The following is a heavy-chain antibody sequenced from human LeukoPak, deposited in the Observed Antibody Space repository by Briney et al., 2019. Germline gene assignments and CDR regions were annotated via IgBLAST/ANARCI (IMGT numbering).Heavy chain of an antibody. J-gene: IGHJ5*02. CDR3: ARGNHYDFWSGYSVWFDP. D-gene: IGHD3-3*01. Sequence: GGSLRLSCAASGFTFSDYYMSWIRQAPGKGLEWVSYISSSGSTIYYADSVKGRFTISRDNAKNSLYLQMNSLRAEDTAVYYCARGNHYDFWSGYSVWFDPWAREPWSPSPQ. CDR1: GFTFSDYY. CDR2: ISSSGSTI. V-gene: IGHV3-11*01.